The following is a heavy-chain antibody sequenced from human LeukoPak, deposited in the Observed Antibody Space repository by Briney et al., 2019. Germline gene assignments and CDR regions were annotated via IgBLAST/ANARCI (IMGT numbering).Heavy chain of an antibody. CDR1: GYTFTGYY. D-gene: IGHD6-13*01. V-gene: IGHV1-2*02. J-gene: IGHJ4*02. Sequence: ASVKVSCKASGYTFTGYYMHWVRQAPGQGLEWMGWINPNSGGTNYAQKFQGRVTMTRDTSTSTVYMELSSLRSEDTAVYYCARDFPLYSSSWYYFDYWGQGTLVTVSS. CDR2: INPNSGGT. CDR3: ARDFPLYSSSWYYFDY.